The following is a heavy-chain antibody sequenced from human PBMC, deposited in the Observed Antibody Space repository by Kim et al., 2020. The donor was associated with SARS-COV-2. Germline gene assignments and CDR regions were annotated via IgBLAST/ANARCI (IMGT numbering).Heavy chain of an antibody. Sequence: SVKVSCKISGGTFSTYGINWVRQAPGQGLEWMGRIIPILGIANHVQNFQGRVTITADKSTSTAYMELSSLRSEDTAVYYCARELEEEGYYYYGMDIWGQGTTVTVS. CDR1: GGTFSTYG. CDR3: ARELEEEGYYYYGMDI. CDR2: IIPILGIA. J-gene: IGHJ6*02. V-gene: IGHV1-69*04.